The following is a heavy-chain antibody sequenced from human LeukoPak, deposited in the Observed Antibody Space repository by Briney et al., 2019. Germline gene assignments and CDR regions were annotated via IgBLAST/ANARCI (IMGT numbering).Heavy chain of an antibody. D-gene: IGHD5-12*01. J-gene: IGHJ4*02. CDR3: ARDMARYSGYGYDY. CDR2: ISGSGGNT. Sequence: GGSLRLSCAASGFTFSNNAMSWVRQAPGKGLEWVSAISGSGGNTYYADSVKGRFTISRDNSKNTLYLQMNSLRAEDTAVYYCARDMARYSGYGYDYWGQGTLVTVSS. CDR1: GFTFSNNA. V-gene: IGHV3-23*01.